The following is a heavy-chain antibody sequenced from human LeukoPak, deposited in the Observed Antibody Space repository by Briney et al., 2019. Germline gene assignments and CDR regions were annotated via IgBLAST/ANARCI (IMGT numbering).Heavy chain of an antibody. D-gene: IGHD3-3*01. CDR3: ARVTRRYYDFWSGKDAFDI. J-gene: IGHJ3*02. Sequence: SQTLSLTCTVSGGSISSYYWSWIRQPAGKGLEWIGRIYTSGSTNYNPSLKSRVTMSVDTSKNQFSLKLSSVTAADTAVYYCARVTRRYYDFWSGKDAFDIWGQGTMVTVSS. CDR2: IYTSGST. CDR1: GGSISSYY. V-gene: IGHV4-4*07.